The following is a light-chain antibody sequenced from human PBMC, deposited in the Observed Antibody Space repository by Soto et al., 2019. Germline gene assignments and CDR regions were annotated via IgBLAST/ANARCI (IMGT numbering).Light chain of an antibody. CDR2: DAS. CDR3: QQYNGYSTWT. J-gene: IGKJ1*01. CDR1: QSVSNW. Sequence: DIQMTQSPSTLSASVEDRVTITCRASQSVSNWLAWYQQKPGKAPELLIYDASSLESGVPSRFSGSGSGTEFTLTISSLQPDDFATYYCQQYNGYSTWTFGQGTKVDIK. V-gene: IGKV1-5*01.